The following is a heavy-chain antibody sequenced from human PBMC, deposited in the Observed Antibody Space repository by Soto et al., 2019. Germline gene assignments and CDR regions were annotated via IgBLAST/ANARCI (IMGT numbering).Heavy chain of an antibody. J-gene: IGHJ6*02. D-gene: IGHD6-13*01. CDR2: ISSSSSTI. CDR1: GFTFSSYS. V-gene: IGHV3-48*02. CDR3: ARELLVGYYYYGRDV. Sequence: GGSLRLSCAASGFTFSSYSMNWVRQAPGKGLEWVSYISSSSSTIYYADSVKGRFTISRDNAKNSLYLQMNSLRDEDTAVYYCARELLVGYYYYGRDVWGQGTTVTVSS.